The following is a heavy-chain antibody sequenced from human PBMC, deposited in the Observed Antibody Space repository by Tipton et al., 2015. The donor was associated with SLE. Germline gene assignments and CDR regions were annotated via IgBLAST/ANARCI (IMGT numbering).Heavy chain of an antibody. D-gene: IGHD3-3*01. V-gene: IGHV4-31*03. CDR1: GGSISRN. CDR2: IYHTGST. Sequence: TLSLTCTVSGGSISRNWSWIRQHPGKGLEWIGYIYHTGSTYYNPSLESRLTISIDTSKNQFSLRLTSMTPADTALYYCARTQLRVSPNAFDIWGQGTMVTVSS. CDR3: ARTQLRVSPNAFDI. J-gene: IGHJ3*02.